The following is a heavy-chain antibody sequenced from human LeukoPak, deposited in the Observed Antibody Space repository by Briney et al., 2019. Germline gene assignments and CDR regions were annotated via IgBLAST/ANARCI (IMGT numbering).Heavy chain of an antibody. CDR2: IYYSGST. J-gene: IGHJ3*02. CDR3: ARAPIVVVPAAGAFDI. D-gene: IGHD2-2*01. V-gene: IGHV4-30-4*08. CDR1: GGSISSGDYY. Sequence: SETLSLTCTVSGGSISSGDYYWSWIRQPPGKGLEWIGNIYYSGSTYYNPSLKSRVTISVDTSKNQFSLKLSSVTAADTAVYYCARAPIVVVPAAGAFDIWGQGTMVTVSS.